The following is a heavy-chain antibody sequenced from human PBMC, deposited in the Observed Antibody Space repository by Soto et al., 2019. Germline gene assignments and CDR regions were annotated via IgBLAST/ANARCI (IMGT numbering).Heavy chain of an antibody. J-gene: IGHJ6*03. Sequence: PSETLSLTCTVYGGSFSGYYWSWIRQPPGKGLEWIGEINHSGSTNYNPSLKSRVTISVDTSKNQFSLKLSSVTAADTAVYYCARGQRLETVPYYYYMDVWGKGTTVTVSS. D-gene: IGHD3-3*01. CDR1: GGSFSGYY. V-gene: IGHV4-34*01. CDR2: INHSGST. CDR3: ARGQRLETVPYYYYMDV.